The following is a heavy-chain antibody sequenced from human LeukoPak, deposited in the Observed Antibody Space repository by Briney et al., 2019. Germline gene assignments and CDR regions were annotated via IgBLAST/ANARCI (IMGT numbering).Heavy chain of an antibody. J-gene: IGHJ5*02. Sequence: ASVTVSCTASGYTFTSYYMHWVRQAPGQGLEWMGIINPSGGSTSYAQKFQGRVTMTRDTSTSTVYMELSSLRSEDTAVYYCARDSFGVVTTGWFDPWGQGTLVTVSS. CDR1: GYTFTSYY. D-gene: IGHD3-3*01. V-gene: IGHV1-46*01. CDR3: ARDSFGVVTTGWFDP. CDR2: INPSGGST.